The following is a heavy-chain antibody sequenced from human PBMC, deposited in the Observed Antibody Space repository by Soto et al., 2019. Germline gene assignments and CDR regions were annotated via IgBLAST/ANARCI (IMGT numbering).Heavy chain of an antibody. CDR1: GYTLTSYD. V-gene: IGHV1-69*13. J-gene: IGHJ6*02. Sequence: ASVKVSCKASGYTLTSYDINWVRQATGQGLEWMGWIIPNIGTADYAQKFQGRVTITADESTSTAYMELSSLRSEDTAVYYCASSGVVIIPTIYGMDVWGQGTTVTVSS. CDR3: ASSGVVIIPTIYGMDV. D-gene: IGHD3-3*01. CDR2: IIPNIGTA.